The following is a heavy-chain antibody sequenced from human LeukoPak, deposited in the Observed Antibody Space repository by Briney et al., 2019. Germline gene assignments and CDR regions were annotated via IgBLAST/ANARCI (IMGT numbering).Heavy chain of an antibody. CDR3: AREPHPTSGRHTFMILADY. J-gene: IGHJ4*02. D-gene: IGHD3-22*01. V-gene: IGHV3-23*01. CDR2: INGIGSFT. CDR1: GFTCSNYV. Sequence: GGSLRLSCAASGFTCSNYVMGWVRQDPGKGLQWVSIINGIGSFTSYADSVKGRLTISRDNSKNTLYLQLNSLRAEDTAVYYCAREPHPTSGRHTFMILADYWGQGPLVTVSS.